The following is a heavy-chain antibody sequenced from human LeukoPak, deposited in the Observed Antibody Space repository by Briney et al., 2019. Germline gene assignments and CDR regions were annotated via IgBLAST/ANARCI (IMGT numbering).Heavy chain of an antibody. Sequence: PGGSLRLSCAASGFTFSIYAMSWVRQAPGKGLQWVSSITSRGESTWYVDSVKGRFTITRDNSENTLYLQMHSLRAEHTAVYYCARDRPNYYGSDGHYYRRDGDYWGRGTLVSVSS. J-gene: IGHJ4*02. CDR2: ITSRGEST. D-gene: IGHD3-22*01. V-gene: IGHV3-23*01. CDR3: ARDRPNYYGSDGHYYRRDGDY. CDR1: GFTFSIYA.